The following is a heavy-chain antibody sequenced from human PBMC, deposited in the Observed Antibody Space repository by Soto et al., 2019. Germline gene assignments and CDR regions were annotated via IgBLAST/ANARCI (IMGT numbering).Heavy chain of an antibody. CDR2: IYPGDSDT. J-gene: IGHJ3*02. V-gene: IGHV5-51*01. Sequence: GEALKISCKASGYSFSTYWIGWVRQMPGKGLEWMGIIYPGDSDTRYSPSFQGQVTMSADKSITTAYLQWSSLKATDTAVYFCARRGAEMCLATHSPYEAFDRWGQETVVT. D-gene: IGHD2-15*01. CDR3: ARRGAEMCLATHSPYEAFDR. CDR1: GYSFSTYW.